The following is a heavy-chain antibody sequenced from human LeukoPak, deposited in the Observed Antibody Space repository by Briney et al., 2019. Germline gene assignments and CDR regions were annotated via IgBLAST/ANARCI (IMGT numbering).Heavy chain of an antibody. J-gene: IGHJ6*03. V-gene: IGHV1-2*02. CDR1: GYTFTGYY. CDR3: ARVSSCSDCYYYYYYMDV. D-gene: IGHD6-13*01. Sequence: GASVKVSCKASGYTFTGYYMHWVRQAPGQGLEWMGWINPNSGGTNYAQKFQGRVTMTRDTSISTAYMELSRLRSDDTAVYYCARVSSCSDCYYYYYYMDVWGKGTTVTVSS. CDR2: INPNSGGT.